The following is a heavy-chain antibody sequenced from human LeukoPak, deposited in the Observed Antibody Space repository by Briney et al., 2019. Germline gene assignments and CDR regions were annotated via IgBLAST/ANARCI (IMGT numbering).Heavy chain of an antibody. CDR1: GFTFSSHG. CDR3: AKEFYYGSGSAGWFDP. J-gene: IGHJ5*02. Sequence: SGGSLRLSCAASGFTFSSHGMYWVRQAPGKGLEWVTFIRYDGSNKYYAESVKGRFTISRDNSKNTVYLQMNSLRVEDTAVYYCAKEFYYGSGSAGWFDPWGQGTLVTVSS. D-gene: IGHD3-10*01. CDR2: IRYDGSNK. V-gene: IGHV3-30*02.